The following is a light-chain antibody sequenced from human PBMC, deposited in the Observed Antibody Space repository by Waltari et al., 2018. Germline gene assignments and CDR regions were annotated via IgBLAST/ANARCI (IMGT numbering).Light chain of an antibody. CDR1: ALPKQH. V-gene: IGLV3-25*03. CDR3: QSADSSGTYWV. CDR2: KDN. Sequence: YELTQPPSLSVSPGQTAKITCPGGALPKQHAYWYNQTPGQAPVVVMSKDNERPSGIPERFSGSTSGTIVTLTITGVQAEDEADYYCQSADSSGTYWVFGGGTKLTVL. J-gene: IGLJ3*02.